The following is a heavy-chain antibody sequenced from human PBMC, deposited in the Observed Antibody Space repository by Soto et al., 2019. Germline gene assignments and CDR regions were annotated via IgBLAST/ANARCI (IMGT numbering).Heavy chain of an antibody. V-gene: IGHV1-69*13. D-gene: IGHD5-18*01. CDR2: IIPIFGTA. CDR1: GGTFSSYA. Sequence: SVKVSCKASGGTFSSYAISWVRQAPGQGLEWMGGIIPIFGTANYAQKFQGRVTITADESTSTAYMELSSLRSEDTAVYYCASTEVTAMETSHYYHYGMAFWGQGSSVTVSS. CDR3: ASTEVTAMETSHYYHYGMAF. J-gene: IGHJ6*02.